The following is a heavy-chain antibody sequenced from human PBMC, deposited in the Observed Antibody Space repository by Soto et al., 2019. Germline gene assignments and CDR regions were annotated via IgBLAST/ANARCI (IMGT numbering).Heavy chain of an antibody. V-gene: IGHV1-18*01. J-gene: IGHJ4*02. CDR2: ITTDKGKT. CDR1: GYIFTSYG. CDR3: ATRSPAFDY. Sequence: QVQLVQSGPEVKKPGASVKVSCKTSGYIFTSYGISWVRQAPGQGLEWMGWITTDKGKTTYAQKFQGRVTMTTDTSTSTADMEMRSLRSDDTAVYYCATRSPAFDYWGQGTLVTVSS.